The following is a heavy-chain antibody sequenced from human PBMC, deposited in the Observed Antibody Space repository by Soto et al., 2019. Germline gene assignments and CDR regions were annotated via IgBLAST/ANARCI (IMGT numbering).Heavy chain of an antibody. V-gene: IGHV2-5*02. D-gene: IGHD3-16*01. Sequence: SGPTLVNPTQTLTLTCSFSGFSLSTSRVGVAWIRQPPGKALEWLAIIYWDDDRRYSQSLKTRLAITKETSKNQVVLTMTNLDPGDTATYYCAHIMITWGGVSALDAFDMWGQGTMVTVSS. CDR1: GFSLSTSRVG. CDR2: IYWDDDR. CDR3: AHIMITWGGVSALDAFDM. J-gene: IGHJ3*02.